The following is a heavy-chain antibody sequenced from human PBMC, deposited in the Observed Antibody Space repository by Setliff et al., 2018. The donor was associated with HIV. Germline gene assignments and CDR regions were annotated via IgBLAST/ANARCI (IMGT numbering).Heavy chain of an antibody. D-gene: IGHD6-19*01. Sequence: SETLSLTCAVYGGSFSSNYWSWIRQSAGKGLEWVGRIYTGGRTNYNPSLKGRVTMSVDTSKNQFSLNLSSVTAADTAVYYCARGFSGWSLHFDYWGQGTLVTVSS. CDR2: IYTGGRT. V-gene: IGHV4-59*10. J-gene: IGHJ4*02. CDR1: GGSFSSNY. CDR3: ARGFSGWSLHFDY.